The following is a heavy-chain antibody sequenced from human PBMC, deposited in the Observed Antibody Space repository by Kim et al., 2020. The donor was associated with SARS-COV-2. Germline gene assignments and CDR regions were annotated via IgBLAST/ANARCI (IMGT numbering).Heavy chain of an antibody. CDR3: AREPSSSGSGSYAY. J-gene: IGHJ4*02. V-gene: IGHV3-48*02. D-gene: IGHD3-10*01. Sequence: ADSVKGRFTISRDNAKNSLYLQMNSLRDEDTAVYYCAREPSSSGSGSYAYWGQGTLVTVSS.